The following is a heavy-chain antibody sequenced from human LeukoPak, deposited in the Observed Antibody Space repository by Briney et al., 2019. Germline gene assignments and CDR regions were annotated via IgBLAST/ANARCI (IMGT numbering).Heavy chain of an antibody. CDR3: ARAAYTAAFDY. D-gene: IGHD3-16*01. CDR2: INIDGSST. V-gene: IGHV3-74*01. Sequence: GGSLRLSCAASGFIFSSYWTHWVRQAPGKGLVWVSRINIDGSSTIYADSVKGRFAISRDNAKNTLYLQMNSLRAEDTAVYYCARAAYTAAFDYWGQGTLVTVSS. CDR1: GFIFSSYW. J-gene: IGHJ4*02.